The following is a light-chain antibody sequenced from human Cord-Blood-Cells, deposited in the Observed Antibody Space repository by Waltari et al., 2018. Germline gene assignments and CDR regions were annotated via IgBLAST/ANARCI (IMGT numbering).Light chain of an antibody. CDR3: AAWDDSLSGPV. CDR1: SSNIGTNY. Sequence: QSVLTQPPSASGTPGQRVTISCSGSSSNIGTNYVYWYQQLPGTAPNLLIYRNNQRPSGVPDRFSGSKSGTSASLAISGLRSEDGADYYCAAWDDSLSGPVFGGGTKLTVL. V-gene: IGLV1-47*01. CDR2: RNN. J-gene: IGLJ2*01.